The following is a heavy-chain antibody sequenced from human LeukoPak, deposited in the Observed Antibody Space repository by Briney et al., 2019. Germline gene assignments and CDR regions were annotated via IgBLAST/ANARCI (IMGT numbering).Heavy chain of an antibody. V-gene: IGHV3-20*04. CDR1: GFTFDDYG. J-gene: IGHJ4*02. Sequence: GGSLRLSCAASGFTFDDYGMSWVRQAPGKGLEWVSGINWNGGSTGYADSVKGRFTISRDNSKNTVYLQMNSLRAEDTAMYYCARNLHGFWSGTKTDWGQGTLVTVSS. CDR3: ARNLHGFWSGTKTD. CDR2: INWNGGST. D-gene: IGHD3-3*01.